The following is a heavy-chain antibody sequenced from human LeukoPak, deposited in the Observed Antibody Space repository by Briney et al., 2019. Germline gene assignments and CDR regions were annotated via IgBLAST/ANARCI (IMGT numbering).Heavy chain of an antibody. V-gene: IGHV6-1*01. Sequence: SQTLSLTCAISGDSFSINSAAWNWIRQSPSRGLEWLGRTYQRSKWYNDYAVSVKSRITINPDISKNQFSLQLNSVTPADTAVYYCARSPSPYSSGWYFDYWGQGTLVTVSS. J-gene: IGHJ4*02. CDR3: ARSPSPYSSGWYFDY. CDR1: GDSFSINSAA. CDR2: TYQRSKWYN. D-gene: IGHD6-19*01.